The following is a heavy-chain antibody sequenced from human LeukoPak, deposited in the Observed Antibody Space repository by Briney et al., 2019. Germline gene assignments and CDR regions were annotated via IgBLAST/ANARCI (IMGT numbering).Heavy chain of an antibody. CDR1: GGSISSGSYY. J-gene: IGHJ4*02. Sequence: SQTLSLTCTVSGGSISSGSYYWSWIRQPAGKGLEWIGRIYTSGSTNYNPSLKSRVTISVDTPKNQFSLRLSSVTAADTAVYYCARFNYFDRSGYYYAFDSWGQGTLVTVSS. V-gene: IGHV4-61*02. CDR3: ARFNYFDRSGYYYAFDS. CDR2: IYTSGST. D-gene: IGHD3-22*01.